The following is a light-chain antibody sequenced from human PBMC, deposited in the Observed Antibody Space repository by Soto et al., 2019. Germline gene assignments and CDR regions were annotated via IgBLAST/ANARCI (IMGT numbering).Light chain of an antibody. V-gene: IGKV3-11*01. Sequence: EVVLTQSPVTLSLSPGERATLSCRASQSFRGLLAWYQQKPGQAPRLLIYDAYNRATGIPPRFSGSGSGTDFTLTITYVQPEDFATYYCQQGYSIHALTFGGGTKVELK. CDR2: DAY. J-gene: IGKJ4*01. CDR3: QQGYSIHALT. CDR1: QSFRGL.